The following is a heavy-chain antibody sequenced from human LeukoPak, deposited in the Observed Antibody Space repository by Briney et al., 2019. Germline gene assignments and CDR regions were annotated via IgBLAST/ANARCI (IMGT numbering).Heavy chain of an antibody. CDR3: ARGPRYYGSGSSPFYYYYYYMDV. D-gene: IGHD3-10*01. CDR1: GGSFSGYY. J-gene: IGHJ6*03. Sequence: SETLSLTCAVYGGSFSGYYWSWIRQPPGKGLEWIGEINHSGSTNYNPSLKSRVTISVDTSKNQFSLKLSSVTAADTAVYYCARGPRYYGSGSSPFYYYYYYMDVWGKGTTVTVSS. CDR2: INHSGST. V-gene: IGHV4-34*01.